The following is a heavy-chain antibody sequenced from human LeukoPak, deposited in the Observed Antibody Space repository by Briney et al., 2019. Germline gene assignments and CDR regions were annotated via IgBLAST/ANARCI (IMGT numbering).Heavy chain of an antibody. Sequence: SETLSLTCTVSGGSISSGGYYWSWIRQPPGKGLEWIGYIYYSGSTNYNPSPKSRVTISVDTSKNQFSLKLSSVTAADTAVYYCARISRYCSSTSCYSGGAFDIWGQGTMVTVSS. CDR1: GGSISSGGYY. D-gene: IGHD2-2*01. CDR2: IYYSGST. CDR3: ARISRYCSSTSCYSGGAFDI. J-gene: IGHJ3*02. V-gene: IGHV4-61*08.